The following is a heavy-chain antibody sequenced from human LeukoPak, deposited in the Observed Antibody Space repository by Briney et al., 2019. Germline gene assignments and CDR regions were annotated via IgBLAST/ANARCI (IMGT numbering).Heavy chain of an antibody. D-gene: IGHD5-18*01. CDR1: GGSISSYY. CDR3: ARYSYGRGTFDY. V-gene: IGHV4-59*01. CDR2: IYYSGST. Sequence: SETLSLTCTVSGGSISSYYWSWIRQPPGKGLEWIGYIYYSGSTNYNPSLKSRVTISVDTSKNQFSLKLSSVTAADTAVYYCARYSYGRGTFDYWGQGTLVTVFS. J-gene: IGHJ4*02.